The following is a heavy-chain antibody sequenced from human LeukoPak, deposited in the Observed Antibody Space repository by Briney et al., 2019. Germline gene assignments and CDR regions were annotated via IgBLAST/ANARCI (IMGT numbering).Heavy chain of an antibody. D-gene: IGHD5-12*01. CDR1: GYTFTTYG. J-gene: IGHJ4*02. V-gene: IGHV1-18*01. CDR3: ARDGAIVATIRFDY. Sequence: ASVKVSCKASGYTFTTYGITWVRQAPGRGLEWMGWISSYNGNTNYAPKFQGRVTMTTDTSTSTAYMELRSLRSDDTAVYYCARDGAIVATIRFDYWGQGTLVTVSS. CDR2: ISSYNGNT.